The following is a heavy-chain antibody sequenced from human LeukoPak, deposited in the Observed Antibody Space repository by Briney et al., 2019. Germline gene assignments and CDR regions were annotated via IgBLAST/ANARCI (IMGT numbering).Heavy chain of an antibody. J-gene: IGHJ3*02. CDR1: GGSISSGGYS. D-gene: IGHD3-22*01. CDR3: ARVPMIVVPSAFDI. V-gene: IGHV4-30-2*01. Sequence: PSETLSLTCAVSGGSISSGGYSWSWIRQPPGKGLEWIGYIYHSGSTYYNPSLKSRVTISVDTSKNQFSLKLSSVTAADTAVYYCARVPMIVVPSAFDIWGQGTMVTVSS. CDR2: IYHSGST.